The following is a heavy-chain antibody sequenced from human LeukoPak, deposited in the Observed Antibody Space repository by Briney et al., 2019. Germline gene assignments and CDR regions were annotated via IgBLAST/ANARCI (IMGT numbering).Heavy chain of an antibody. CDR1: GFTFDDYA. D-gene: IGHD3-10*01. Sequence: GGSLRLSCAASGFTFDDYAMHWVRQAPGKGLEWVSGLSYNSGAVAYADSVKGRFTISRDTGTTSLYMDMKRLRAEDTALYFCANSRQFGPPGDSWVGGALVIVSS. CDR2: LSYNSGAV. CDR3: ANSRQFGPPGDS. V-gene: IGHV3-9*01. J-gene: IGHJ4*02.